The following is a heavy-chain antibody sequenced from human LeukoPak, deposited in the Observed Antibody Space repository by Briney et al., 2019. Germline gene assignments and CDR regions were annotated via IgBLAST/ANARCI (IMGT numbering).Heavy chain of an antibody. Sequence: SETLSLTCTVSGGSISSSSYYWGWIRQPPGKGLEWIGSIYYSGSTYYNPSLKSRVTISVDTSKNQFSLKLSSVTAADTAVYYCARHLMELSSPFDYWGQGTLVTVSS. J-gene: IGHJ4*02. V-gene: IGHV4-39*01. CDR1: GGSISSSSYY. CDR3: ARHLMELSSPFDY. CDR2: IYYSGST. D-gene: IGHD1-7*01.